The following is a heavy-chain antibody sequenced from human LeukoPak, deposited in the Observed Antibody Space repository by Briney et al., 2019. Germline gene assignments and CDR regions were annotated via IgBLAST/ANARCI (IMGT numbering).Heavy chain of an antibody. V-gene: IGHV4-39*01. CDR2: IYYSGST. Sequence: SETLSLTCTVSGGSISSRTYYWGWIRQPPEKGLEWIASIYYSGSTYYNPSLKSRVTISIDTSKNQFSLKLSSVTAADTAVYYCARLVGAAADPFDYWGQGTLVTVSS. D-gene: IGHD1-26*01. CDR3: ARLVGAAADPFDY. J-gene: IGHJ4*02. CDR1: GGSISSRTYY.